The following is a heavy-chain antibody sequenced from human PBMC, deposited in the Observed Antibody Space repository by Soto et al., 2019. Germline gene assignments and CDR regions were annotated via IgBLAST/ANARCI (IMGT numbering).Heavy chain of an antibody. CDR3: ASSSGARYYDY. CDR1: GGSISSGDYY. Sequence: QVQLQESGPGLVKPSQTLSLTCTVSGGSISSGDYYWSWIRQHPGKGLEWIGYIYYSGSTYYNPSLKSRVTVSVDTSKNQCSLKLSSVTAADTAVYYCASSSGARYYDYWGQGTLVTVSS. D-gene: IGHD2-15*01. V-gene: IGHV4-31*03. J-gene: IGHJ4*02. CDR2: IYYSGST.